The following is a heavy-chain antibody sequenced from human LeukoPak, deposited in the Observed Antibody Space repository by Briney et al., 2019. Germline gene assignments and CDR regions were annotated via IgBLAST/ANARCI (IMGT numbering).Heavy chain of an antibody. CDR2: IGIGTTDT. CDR1: GFTDSSNY. V-gene: IGHV3-53*01. J-gene: IGHJ6*03. D-gene: IGHD1-1*01. CDR3: RPVGRTTYYYYMDV. Sequence: GGSLTLSFPGSGFTDSSNYMSWVRQARGKGLDWVSTIGIGTTDTYYADSVRGRFTISRDNSKNTLYLQMNNLRDEDTAVYYCRPVGRTTYYYYMDVWGKGTTVTVSS.